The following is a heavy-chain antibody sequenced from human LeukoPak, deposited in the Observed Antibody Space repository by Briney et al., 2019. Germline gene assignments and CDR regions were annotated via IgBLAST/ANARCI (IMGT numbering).Heavy chain of an antibody. V-gene: IGHV1-2*02. Sequence: ASVKVSCKASGYTFTGYYMHWVRQAPGQGLEWMGWINPNSGGTNYAQKFQGRVTMTRDTSISTAYMELSRLRSDDTAVYYCAGSIAAAGYYYMDVWGKGTTVTVSS. D-gene: IGHD6-13*01. CDR2: INPNSGGT. J-gene: IGHJ6*03. CDR3: AGSIAAAGYYYMDV. CDR1: GYTFTGYY.